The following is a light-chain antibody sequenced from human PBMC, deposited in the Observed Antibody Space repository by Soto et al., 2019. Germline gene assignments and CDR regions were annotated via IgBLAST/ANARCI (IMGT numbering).Light chain of an antibody. Sequence: DIVMTQSPLSLPVTPGEPASISCRSSQSLLHSNGHTYLDWYLQKPGQSPQLLIYLGSNRASGVPDRFSGSGSGTDFTLNISSMEAEDVGVYYCMQALQTPVTFGQGTKLEIK. J-gene: IGKJ2*01. CDR1: QSLLHSNGHTY. V-gene: IGKV2-28*01. CDR2: LGS. CDR3: MQALQTPVT.